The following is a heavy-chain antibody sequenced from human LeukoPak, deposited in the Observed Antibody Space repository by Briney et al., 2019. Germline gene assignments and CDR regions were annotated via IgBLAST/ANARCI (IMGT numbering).Heavy chain of an antibody. Sequence: SVKVFCKASGYTFTSYAMNWVRQAPGQGLEWMGGIIPIFGTANYAQKFQGRVTITADESTSTAYMELSSLRSEDTAVYYCARDNVEDYGDYRGDYYYGMDVWGQGTTVTVSS. CDR2: IIPIFGTA. V-gene: IGHV1-69*13. D-gene: IGHD4-17*01. CDR1: GYTFTSYA. CDR3: ARDNVEDYGDYRGDYYYGMDV. J-gene: IGHJ6*02.